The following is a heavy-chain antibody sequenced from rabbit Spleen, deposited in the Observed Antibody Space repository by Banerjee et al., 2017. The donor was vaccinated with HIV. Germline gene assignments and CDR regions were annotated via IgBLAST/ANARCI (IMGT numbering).Heavy chain of an antibody. CDR3: ARDGAGGSYFAL. Sequence: QEQLEESGGDLVKPGASLTLTCTVSGFTISSGYYMCWVRQAPGKGLEWIGCLDINENTAYATWAKGRFTISKTSSTTVTLQMTSLTAADTATYFCARDGAGGSYFALWGQGTLVTVS. D-gene: IGHD8-1*01. V-gene: IGHV1S45*01. J-gene: IGHJ6*01. CDR1: GFTISSGYY. CDR2: LDINENT.